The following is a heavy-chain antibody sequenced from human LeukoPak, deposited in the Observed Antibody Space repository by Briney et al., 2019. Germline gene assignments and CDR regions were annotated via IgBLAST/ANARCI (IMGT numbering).Heavy chain of an antibody. CDR3: AKRRGLELLYYYYMDV. D-gene: IGHD1-7*01. CDR2: ISGSGGST. V-gene: IGHV3-23*01. J-gene: IGHJ6*03. CDR1: GFTFSSYA. Sequence: GGPLRLSCTASGFTFSSYAMSWVRQAPGKGLEWVSAISGSGGSTYYADSVKGRFTIPRDNSKNTLYLQMNSLRAEDTAVYYCAKRRGLELLYYYYMDVWGKGTTVTVSS.